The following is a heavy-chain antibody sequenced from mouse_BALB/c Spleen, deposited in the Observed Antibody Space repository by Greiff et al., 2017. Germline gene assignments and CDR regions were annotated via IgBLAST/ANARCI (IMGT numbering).Heavy chain of an antibody. CDR3: ARHEEGDCGGGGFAY. D-gene: IGHD2-13*01. J-gene: IGHJ3*01. Sequence: QVQLKQSGAELVKPGASVKLSCTASGYTFTEYIIHWVKQRSGQGLEWIGWFYPGSGSIKYNEKFKDKATLTADKSSSTVYMELSRLTSEDSAVYFCARHEEGDCGGGGFAYWGQGTLVTVSA. V-gene: IGHV1-62-2*01. CDR2: FYPGSGSI. CDR1: GYTFTEYI.